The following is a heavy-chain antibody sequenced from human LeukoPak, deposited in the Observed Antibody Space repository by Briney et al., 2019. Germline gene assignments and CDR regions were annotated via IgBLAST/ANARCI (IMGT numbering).Heavy chain of an antibody. Sequence: SQTLSLTCSVSGGSISNGSYYWSWLRQPAGKGLEWIGRIYISGSASYNPSLKSRVTFSVDTSKNQFSLKLTSVTAADTAVYYCARVYDFWSGYFYYYYMDVWGKGTTLTVSS. V-gene: IGHV4-61*02. D-gene: IGHD3-3*01. J-gene: IGHJ6*03. CDR3: ARVYDFWSGYFYYYYMDV. CDR1: GGSISNGSYY. CDR2: IYISGSA.